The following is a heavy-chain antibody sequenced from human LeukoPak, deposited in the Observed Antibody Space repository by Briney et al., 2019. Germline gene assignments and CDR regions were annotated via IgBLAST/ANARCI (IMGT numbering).Heavy chain of an antibody. Sequence: SETLSLTCTVSGGSISNHYWSWIRQPPGRGLEGIGYIYYSGSTNYNPSLNSRVTISVDTSKNQCSLKLGSVTAADTAVYYCARLAASARPLDPWGQGILVTVSS. J-gene: IGHJ5*02. CDR2: IYYSGST. D-gene: IGHD6-6*01. CDR1: GGSISNHY. CDR3: ARLAASARPLDP. V-gene: IGHV4-59*11.